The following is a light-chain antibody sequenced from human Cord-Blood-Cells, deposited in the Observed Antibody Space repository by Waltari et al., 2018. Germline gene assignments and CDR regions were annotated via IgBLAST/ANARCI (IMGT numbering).Light chain of an antibody. V-gene: IGLV1-47*01. CDR2: GNN. J-gene: IGLJ3*02. Sequence: QSVLTQPPSASGTPGQRVTISCSGSSSNIGSNYVYWYQQPPGTAPNLLIYGNNQRPSGAPDRFSGSKSGTSASLAISGLRSEDEADYYCAAWDDSLSGRVFGGGTKLTVL. CDR3: AAWDDSLSGRV. CDR1: SSNIGSNY.